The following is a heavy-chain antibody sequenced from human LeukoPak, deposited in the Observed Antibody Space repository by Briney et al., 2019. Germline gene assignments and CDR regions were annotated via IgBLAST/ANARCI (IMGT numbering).Heavy chain of an antibody. D-gene: IGHD3-10*01. Sequence: SVKVSCKASGGTFSSYAISWVRQAPGQGLEWMGGIIPIFGTANYAQKFQGRVTMTRDTSTSTVYMELSSLRSEDTAVYYCARDFGKYYLHKGCSFDIWGQGTMVTVSS. CDR2: IIPIFGTA. J-gene: IGHJ3*02. CDR1: GGTFSSYA. V-gene: IGHV1-69*05. CDR3: ARDFGKYYLHKGCSFDI.